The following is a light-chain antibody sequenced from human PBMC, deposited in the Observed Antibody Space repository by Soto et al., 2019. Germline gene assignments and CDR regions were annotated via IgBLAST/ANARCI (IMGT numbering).Light chain of an antibody. Sequence: DIQMTQSPSSLSASVGDRVTITCRACQGISNYLAWYQQKPGKAPQLLIYAASTLQSGVPSRFSGSGSGKDFTLTISSLQPEDVATYYCQRHNSAPPVSFGPGTKVDLK. V-gene: IGKV1-27*01. CDR2: AAS. J-gene: IGKJ3*01. CDR3: QRHNSAPPVS. CDR1: QGISNY.